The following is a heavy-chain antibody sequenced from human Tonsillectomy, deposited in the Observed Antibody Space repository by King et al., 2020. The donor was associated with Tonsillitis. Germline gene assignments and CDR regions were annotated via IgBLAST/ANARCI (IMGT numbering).Heavy chain of an antibody. CDR1: GFTFDDYA. CDR3: AKDKSLGSGHEYFFYY. D-gene: IGHD5-12*01. J-gene: IGHJ4*02. CDR2: ISGDGGST. V-gene: IGHV3-43*02. Sequence: VQLVESGGGVVQPGGSLRLSCAASGFTFDDYAMHWVRQAPGKGLEWVSLISGDGGSTYYADSVKGRFTISRDNSKNSLYLQMNSLRTEDTALYYCAKDKSLGSGHEYFFYYWGQGTLVTVSS.